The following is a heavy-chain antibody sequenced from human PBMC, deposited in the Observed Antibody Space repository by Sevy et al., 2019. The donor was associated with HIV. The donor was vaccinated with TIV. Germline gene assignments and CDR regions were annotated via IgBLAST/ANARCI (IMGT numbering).Heavy chain of an antibody. V-gene: IGHV1-24*01. CDR3: AATKDYYESSGPPFDY. D-gene: IGHD3-22*01. J-gene: IGHJ4*02. CDR2: FEPEDGET. CDR1: GYTLNKLS. Sequence: ASVKVSCKVSGYTLNKLSMHWVRQAPGKGLEWMGSFEPEDGETFYAQKFQGRVTMTEDTSTDTAYMELGSLSSEDTAVYYCAATKDYYESSGPPFDYWGQGTLVTVSS.